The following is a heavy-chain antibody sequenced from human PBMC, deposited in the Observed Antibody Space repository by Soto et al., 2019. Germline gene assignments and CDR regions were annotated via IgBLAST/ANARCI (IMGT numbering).Heavy chain of an antibody. CDR2: ISYDGSNK. CDR3: AKGDEGAIVFALMGV. J-gene: IGHJ6*02. Sequence: QVQLVESGGGVVQPGRSLRLSCAASGFTFSGYVMHWVRQAPGKGLEWVAVISYDGSNKYYADSVKGRFTISRDNAKNTLYLQMNSQSAEDTAVYYGAKGDEGAIVFALMGVWGQGTTVTV. D-gene: IGHD2-21*01. CDR1: GFTFSGYV. V-gene: IGHV3-30*18.